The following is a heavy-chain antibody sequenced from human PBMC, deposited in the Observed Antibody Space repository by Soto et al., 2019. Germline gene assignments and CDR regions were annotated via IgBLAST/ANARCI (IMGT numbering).Heavy chain of an antibody. CDR1: GGSFSGYY. V-gene: IGHV4-34*01. D-gene: IGHD1-26*01. CDR3: AIRETPSPIDY. Sequence: SETLSLTCAVYGGSFSGYYWSWIRQPPGKGLEWIGEINHSGSTNYNPSLKSRVTISVDTSKNQFSLKLTSVTAVDTAVYFCAIRETPSPIDYSCKRTLLTVSS. CDR2: INHSGST. J-gene: IGHJ4*02.